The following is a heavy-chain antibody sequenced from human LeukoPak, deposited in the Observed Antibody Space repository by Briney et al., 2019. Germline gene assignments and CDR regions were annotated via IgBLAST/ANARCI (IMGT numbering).Heavy chain of an antibody. J-gene: IGHJ5*02. V-gene: IGHV3-23*01. CDR3: AKDPRGPRGGRGYNWFDP. CDR2: ISGSGGST. D-gene: IGHD3-10*01. CDR1: GFTFSSYA. Sequence: GGSLRLSCAASGFTFSSYAMSWVRQAPGKGLEWVSAISGSGGSTYYADSVKGRFTISRDNSKNTLYLQMNSLRAEDTAVYYWAKDPRGPRGGRGYNWFDPWGQGTLVTVSS.